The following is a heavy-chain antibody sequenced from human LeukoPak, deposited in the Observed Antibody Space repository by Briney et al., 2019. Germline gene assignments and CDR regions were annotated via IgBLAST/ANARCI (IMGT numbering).Heavy chain of an antibody. CDR1: GASISSYY. CDR2: IDGSGNT. D-gene: IGHD6-19*01. CDR3: ARDGGSGWFGY. Sequence: PSETLSLTCTVSGASISSYYWSWIRQPAGKGLEWIGRIDGSGNTNYNPSLKSRISVSVDTSKNQVSLKLSYVTAADTAVYYCARDGGSGWFGYWGQGTLVTVSS. J-gene: IGHJ4*02. V-gene: IGHV4-4*07.